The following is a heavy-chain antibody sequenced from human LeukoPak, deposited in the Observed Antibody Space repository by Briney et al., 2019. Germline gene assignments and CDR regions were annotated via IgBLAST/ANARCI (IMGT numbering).Heavy chain of an antibody. D-gene: IGHD2-2*01. CDR2: IRYDGSNK. CDR1: GFTFSSYG. CDR3: AKDGLGYCSSTSCYRFDY. V-gene: IGHV3-30*02. Sequence: SGGSLRLFCAASGFTFSSYGMHWVRQAPGKGLEWVAFIRYDGSNKYYADSVKGRFTISRDNSKNTLYLQMNSLRAEDTAVYYCAKDGLGYCSSTSCYRFDYWGQGTLVTVSS. J-gene: IGHJ4*02.